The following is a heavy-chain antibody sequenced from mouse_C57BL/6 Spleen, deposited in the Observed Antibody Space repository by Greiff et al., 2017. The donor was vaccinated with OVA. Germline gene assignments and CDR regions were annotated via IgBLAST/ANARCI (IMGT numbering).Heavy chain of an antibody. CDR1: GYTFTDYY. J-gene: IGHJ3*01. Sequence: QVQLQQSGPELVKPGASVKISCKASGYTFTDYYINWVKQRPGQGLEWIGWIYPGSGNTKYNEKFKGKATLTVDTSSSTAYMQLSSLTSEDSAVYYCARSPPDCYGGSYVFAYWGQGTLVTVSA. D-gene: IGHD1-1*01. CDR2: IYPGSGNT. CDR3: ARSPPDCYGGSYVFAY. V-gene: IGHV1-84*01.